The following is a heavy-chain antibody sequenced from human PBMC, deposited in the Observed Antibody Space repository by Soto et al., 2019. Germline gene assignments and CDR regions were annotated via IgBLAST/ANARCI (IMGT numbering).Heavy chain of an antibody. D-gene: IGHD6-25*01. CDR1: GFTFSAYW. V-gene: IGHV3-7*01. CDR2: IKQAGSEK. CDR3: AREKRANGYFDY. J-gene: IGHJ4*02. Sequence: EVQLVESGGGLVQTGGSLRLSCAASGFTFSAYWMSWVRQALGKGLEWVANIKQAGSEKYYVDSVNGRFIISRDDAKNSLFLQLNSLRVEDTAVSYCAREKRANGYFDYWGQGTLVTVSS.